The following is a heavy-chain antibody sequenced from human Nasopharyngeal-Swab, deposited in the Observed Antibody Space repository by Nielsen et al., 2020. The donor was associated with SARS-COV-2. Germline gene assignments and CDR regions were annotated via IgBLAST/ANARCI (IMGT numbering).Heavy chain of an antibody. V-gene: IGHV3-23*03. D-gene: IGHD6-19*01. CDR3: AKSKAVAGYYDY. CDR2: VYNGGSRT. Sequence: GESLKISCAASGFTFRSSALSWVRRAPGKGLEWVSVVYNGGSRTYYADSVKGRFTISRDNSKNTLYLQMNSLRAEDTAVYYCAKSKAVAGYYDYWGQGILVTVSS. CDR1: GFTFRSSA. J-gene: IGHJ4*02.